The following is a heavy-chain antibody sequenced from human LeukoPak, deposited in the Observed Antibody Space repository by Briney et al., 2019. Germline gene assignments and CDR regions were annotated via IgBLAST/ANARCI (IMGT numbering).Heavy chain of an antibody. V-gene: IGHV4-39*01. D-gene: IGHD3-3*01. Sequence: SDTLSLTCAVSGGSISSTSYYWVWIPQPPGKGLEGLGSIYYSGATYYNPSLKSRVTISMDTSKNQFSLRLSSVTAADTAVYYCASGQYYDLWSGYYVDWGQGTLVTVSA. CDR1: GGSISSTSYY. J-gene: IGHJ4*02. CDR3: ASGQYYDLWSGYYVD. CDR2: IYYSGAT.